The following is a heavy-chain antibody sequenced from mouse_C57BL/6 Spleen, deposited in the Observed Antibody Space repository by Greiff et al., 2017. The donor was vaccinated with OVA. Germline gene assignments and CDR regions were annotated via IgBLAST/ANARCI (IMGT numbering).Heavy chain of an antibody. CDR3: ARQLRPHWYFDV. J-gene: IGHJ1*03. CDR2: IDPSDSYT. V-gene: IGHV1-69*01. D-gene: IGHD3-2*02. CDR1: GYTFTSYW. Sequence: QVQLQQPGAELVMPGASVKLSCKASGYTFTSYWMHWVKQRPGQGLEWIGEIDPSDSYTNYNQKFKGKSTLTVDKSSSTAYMQLSSLTSADSAVYYCARQLRPHWYFDVWGTGTTVTVSS.